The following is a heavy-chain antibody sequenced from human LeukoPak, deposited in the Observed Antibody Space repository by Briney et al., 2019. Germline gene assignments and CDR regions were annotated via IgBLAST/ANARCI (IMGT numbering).Heavy chain of an antibody. CDR1: GFTFGSYA. Sequence: GGSLRLSCEASGFTFGSYAMTWVRQAPGKGLDWVSVIGASGADTYYADSVKGRFTISRDNAKNTLYLHMRSLRVEDTAVYFCARRPRDSSGYYLGAFHAWGQGTTVTVPS. D-gene: IGHD3-22*01. V-gene: IGHV3-23*01. J-gene: IGHJ3*01. CDR2: IGASGADT. CDR3: ARRPRDSSGYYLGAFHA.